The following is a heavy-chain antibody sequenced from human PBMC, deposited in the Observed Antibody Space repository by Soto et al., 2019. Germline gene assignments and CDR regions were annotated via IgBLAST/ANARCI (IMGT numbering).Heavy chain of an antibody. V-gene: IGHV4-34*01. CDR1: GGFVSSGSYY. J-gene: IGHJ3*02. CDR2: MSHSGGT. CDR3: ARVERWTATTVVDAFDI. D-gene: IGHD1-1*01. Sequence: QVQLQQWGAGLLKPSETLSLTCAVYGGFVSSGSYYWSWIRQPPGKGLEWIGEMSHSGGTHFNPSLKSRDTISIDTSKNQFSLKMSSVTAADTALYYCARVERWTATTVVDAFDIWVPGTMVTVSS.